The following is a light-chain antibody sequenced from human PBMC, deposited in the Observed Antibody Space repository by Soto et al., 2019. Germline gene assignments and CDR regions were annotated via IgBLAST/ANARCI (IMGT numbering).Light chain of an antibody. Sequence: QSVLTEPGSVSGSPGQSITMSCTGTSSDVGSYNLVSWYQQHPGKAPKLMICEVNKRPSGVSNRFSGSKSGDTASLTIPGLQAEDEADYFCCSYAGTVAYVFGTGTKVTVL. V-gene: IGLV2-23*02. J-gene: IGLJ1*01. CDR3: CSYAGTVAYV. CDR1: SSDVGSYNL. CDR2: EVN.